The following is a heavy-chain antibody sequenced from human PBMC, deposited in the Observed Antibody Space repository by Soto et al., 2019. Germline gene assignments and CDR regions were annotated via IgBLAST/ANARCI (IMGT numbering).Heavy chain of an antibody. CDR2: ISGSGGST. Sequence: PGGSLRLSCAASGFTFSSYAMSWVRQAPGKGLEWVSAISGSGGSTYYADSVKGRFTISRDNSKNTLYLQMNSLRAEDTAVYYCARDRKGIAARQLNWFDPWGQGTLVTVSS. J-gene: IGHJ5*02. V-gene: IGHV3-23*01. CDR3: ARDRKGIAARQLNWFDP. D-gene: IGHD6-6*01. CDR1: GFTFSSYA.